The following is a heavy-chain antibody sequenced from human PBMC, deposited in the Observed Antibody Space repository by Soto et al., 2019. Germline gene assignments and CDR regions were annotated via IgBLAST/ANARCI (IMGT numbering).Heavy chain of an antibody. Sequence: EVQLLESGGGLVQPGGSLRLSCAASGFTFSSYGLNWVRQAPGKGLEWVSVISDSGGSTYNADSVKGRFTISRDNSKNTLSLQMSSLRAEDTAVYYCGGISVGSWGQGTLVTVSS. D-gene: IGHD6-19*01. CDR3: GGISVGS. CDR1: GFTFSSYG. J-gene: IGHJ5*02. V-gene: IGHV3-23*01. CDR2: ISDSGGST.